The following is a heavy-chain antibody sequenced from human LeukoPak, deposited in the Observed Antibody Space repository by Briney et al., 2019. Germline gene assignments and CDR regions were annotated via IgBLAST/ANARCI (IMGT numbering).Heavy chain of an antibody. CDR2: IIPIFATA. D-gene: IGHD3-3*01. J-gene: IGHJ4*02. V-gene: IGHV1-69*01. CDR3: ARGPDFWSGYYPPGDY. Sequence: XWVRQAXXXXLEWMGGIIPIFATANYAQKFQRRVTITADESTSTAYMELSSLRSEDTAVYYCARGPDFWSGYYPPGDYWGQGTLVTVSS.